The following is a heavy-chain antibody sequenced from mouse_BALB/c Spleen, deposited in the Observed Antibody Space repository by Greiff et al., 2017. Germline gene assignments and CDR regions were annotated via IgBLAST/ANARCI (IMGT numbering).Heavy chain of an antibody. D-gene: IGHD1-1*01. CDR1: GFTFTDYY. J-gene: IGHJ2*01. V-gene: IGHV7-3*02. Sequence: EVQLVESGGGLVQPGGSLRLSCATSGFTFTDYYMSWVRQPPGKALEWLGFIRNKANGYTTEYSASVKGRFTISRDNSQSILYLQMNTLRAEDSATYYCARDPGSSYFDYWGQGTTLTVSS. CDR3: ARDPGSSYFDY. CDR2: IRNKANGYTT.